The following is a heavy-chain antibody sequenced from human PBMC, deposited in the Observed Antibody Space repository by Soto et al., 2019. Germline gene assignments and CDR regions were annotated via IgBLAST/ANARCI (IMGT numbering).Heavy chain of an antibody. D-gene: IGHD2-2*01. CDR3: IVLVPAAMGYYYYYGMDV. CDR1: GGTFSSYA. J-gene: IGHJ6*02. Sequence: QVQLVQSGAEVKKPGSSVKVSCKASGGTFSSYAISWVRQAPGQGLEWMGGIIPIFGTANYAQKFQGRVTITADESTSTAYMELSSLRSEDTAVYYCIVLVPAAMGYYYYYGMDVWGQGTTVTVSS. V-gene: IGHV1-69*12. CDR2: IIPIFGTA.